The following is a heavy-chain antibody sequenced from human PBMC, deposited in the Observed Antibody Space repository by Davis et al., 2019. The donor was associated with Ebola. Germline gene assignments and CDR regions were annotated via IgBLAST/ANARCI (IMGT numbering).Heavy chain of an antibody. D-gene: IGHD3-22*01. CDR3: AREVRYYDSSGYYDY. CDR1: GFTFSDYY. V-gene: IGHV3-11*04. CDR2: ISSSGSTI. Sequence: GESLKISCAASGFTFSDYYMSWIRQAPGKGLEWVSYISSSGSTIYYADSVKGRFTISRDNAKNSLYLQMNSLRAEDTAVYYCAREVRYYDSSGYYDYWGQGTLVTVSS. J-gene: IGHJ4*02.